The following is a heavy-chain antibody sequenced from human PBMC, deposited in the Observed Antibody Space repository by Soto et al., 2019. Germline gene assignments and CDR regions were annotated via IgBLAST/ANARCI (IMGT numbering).Heavy chain of an antibody. CDR2: IIPIFGTA. CDR3: ARAKNTYYYDSSGYMPFQH. J-gene: IGHJ1*01. D-gene: IGHD3-22*01. CDR1: GGTFSSYA. Sequence: ASVKVSCKASGGTFSSYAISWVRQAPGQGLEWMGGIIPIFGTANYAQKFQGRVTITADESTSTAYMELSSLRSEDTAVYYCARAKNTYYYDSSGYMPFQHGGQGTLVTVSS. V-gene: IGHV1-69*13.